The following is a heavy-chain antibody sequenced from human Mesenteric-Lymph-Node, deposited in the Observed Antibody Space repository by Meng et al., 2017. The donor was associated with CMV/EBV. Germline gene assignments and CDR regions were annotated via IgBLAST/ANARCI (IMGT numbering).Heavy chain of an antibody. CDR1: GYTFTGYY. Sequence: ASVKVSCKASGYTFTGYYMHWVRQAPGQGLEWMGWINPNSGGTNYAQKFQGRVTMTRDTSISTAYMELSRLRSEDTAVYYCARAVFRRITIFGVVIDWFDPWGQGTLVTVSS. D-gene: IGHD3-3*01. CDR3: ARAVFRRITIFGVVIDWFDP. J-gene: IGHJ5*02. CDR2: INPNSGGT. V-gene: IGHV1-2*02.